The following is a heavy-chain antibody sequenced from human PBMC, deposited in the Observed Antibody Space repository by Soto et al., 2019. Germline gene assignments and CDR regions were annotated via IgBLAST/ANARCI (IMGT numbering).Heavy chain of an antibody. CDR1: GFTFSSYG. J-gene: IGHJ6*02. CDR2: IWYDGSNK. CDR3: AREEYVLVRVGYGMDV. D-gene: IGHD2-2*01. V-gene: IGHV3-33*01. Sequence: QVQLVESGGGVVQPGRSLRLSCAASGFTFSSYGMHWVRQAPGKGLEWVAVIWYDGSNKYYADSVKGRFTISRDNSKNTLYLQMNSLRAEDTAVYYCAREEYVLVRVGYGMDVWGQGTTVTVSS.